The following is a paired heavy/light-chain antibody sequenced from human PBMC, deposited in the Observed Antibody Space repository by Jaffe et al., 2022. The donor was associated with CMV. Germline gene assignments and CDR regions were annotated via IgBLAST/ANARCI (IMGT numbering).Light chain of an antibody. Sequence: SFVVTQPPSVSAAPGETSKIPCGGDDFQGRTAHWYQQRPGQAPILIIHDDSDRPSGIPERFSGSNSGDAAMLTISRVEAGDEANYYCQVWDSHSEEWVFGGGTKLTVL. CDR2: DDS. V-gene: IGLV3-21*01. CDR3: QVWDSHSEEWV. CDR1: DFQGRT. J-gene: IGLJ2*01.
Heavy chain of an antibody. CDR1: GYTFLNYG. CDR3: ARARRFSRQYFEGDYYFDV. Sequence: QVQLVQSEDEVKEPGASVKVSCKASGYTFLNYGITWVRQAPGQGLQWMAWLGPYSGHIVYGKKFQGTVTVTRDTSTATAYLEIRGLTSDDTAVYYCARARRFSRQYFEGDYYFDVWGRGSLVTVSS. D-gene: IGHD4-17*01. J-gene: IGHJ2*01. V-gene: IGHV1-18*04. CDR2: LGPYSGHI.